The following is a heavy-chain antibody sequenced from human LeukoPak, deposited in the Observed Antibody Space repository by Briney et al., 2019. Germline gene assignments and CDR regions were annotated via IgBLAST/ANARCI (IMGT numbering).Heavy chain of an antibody. J-gene: IGHJ4*02. CDR2: IYPGDSDT. V-gene: IGHV5-51*01. CDR1: GYSFTSYW. D-gene: IGHD3-22*01. Sequence: GESLKISCKGSGYSFTSYWIGWVRQMPGKGLEWMGIIYPGDSDTRYSPSFQGQVTISADKSISTAYLQWSSLKASDTAVYYCARLTFYYDSSGYHLDYWGQGTLVTVSS. CDR3: ARLTFYYDSSGYHLDY.